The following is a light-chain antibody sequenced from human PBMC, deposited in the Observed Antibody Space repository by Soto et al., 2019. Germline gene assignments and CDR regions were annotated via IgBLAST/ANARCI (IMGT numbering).Light chain of an antibody. Sequence: QSALTQPRSVSGSPGQSVTISCTGASSDVDYRYVSWYQQSPGKAPKLMIHDVNKRPSGVPDRFSGSKSGNTASLTISGLQAEDEADYYCCTYAGNYIFVFGTGTKVTVL. V-gene: IGLV2-11*01. CDR2: DVN. CDR1: SSDVDYRY. J-gene: IGLJ1*01. CDR3: CTYAGNYIFV.